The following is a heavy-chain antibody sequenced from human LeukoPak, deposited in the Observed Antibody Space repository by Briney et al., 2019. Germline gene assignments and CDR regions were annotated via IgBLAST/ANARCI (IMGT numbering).Heavy chain of an antibody. CDR2: TYYRSKWSN. Sequence: SQTLSLTCAISGDSVSSNSAARNWIRQSPSRGLEWLGRTYYRSKWSNDYAVSVKSRITINPDTSKNQFSLQLNSVTPEDTAVYYCARGNTGTASRYFDWFAPSRYGMDVWGQGTTVTISS. CDR3: ARGNTGTASRYFDWFAPSRYGMDV. V-gene: IGHV6-1*01. D-gene: IGHD3-9*01. J-gene: IGHJ6*02. CDR1: GDSVSSNSAA.